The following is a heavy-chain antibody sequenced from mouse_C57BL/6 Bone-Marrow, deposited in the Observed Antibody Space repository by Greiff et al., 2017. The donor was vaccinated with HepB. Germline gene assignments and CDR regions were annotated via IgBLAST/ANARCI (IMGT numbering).Heavy chain of an antibody. CDR3: ARPGSFAMDY. Sequence: VQLQESGAELARPGASVKLSCKASGYTFTSYGISWVKQRTGQGLEWIGEIYPRSGNTYYNEKFKGKATLTADKSSSTAYMELRSLTSEDSAVYFCARPGSFAMDYWGQGTSVTVSS. J-gene: IGHJ4*01. V-gene: IGHV1-81*01. CDR1: GYTFTSYG. CDR2: IYPRSGNT. D-gene: IGHD1-1*01.